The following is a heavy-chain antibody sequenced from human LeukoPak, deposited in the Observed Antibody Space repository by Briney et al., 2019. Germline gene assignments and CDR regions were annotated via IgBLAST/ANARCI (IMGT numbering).Heavy chain of an antibody. J-gene: IGHJ4*02. CDR2: INPNSGGT. CDR1: GYTFTGYY. CDR3: ARVQSEYYYDSSGYYY. Sequence: ASVTVSCKASGYTFTGYYMHWVRQAPGQGLEWMGRINPNSGGTNYAQKFQGRVTMTRDTSISTAYMELSRLRSDDTAVYYCARVQSEYYYDSSGYYYWGQGTLVTVSS. V-gene: IGHV1-2*06. D-gene: IGHD3-22*01.